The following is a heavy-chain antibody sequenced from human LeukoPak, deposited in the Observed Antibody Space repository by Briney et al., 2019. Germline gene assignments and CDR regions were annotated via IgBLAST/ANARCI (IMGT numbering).Heavy chain of an antibody. CDR2: IYHSGST. Sequence: SETLSLTCTVSGYSISSGYYWGWIRQPPGKGLEWIGSIYHSGSTYYNPSLKSRVTISVDTSKNQFSLKLSSVTAADTAVYYCARDPTIAVAGTNDYWGQGTLVTVSS. CDR1: GYSISSGYY. CDR3: ARDPTIAVAGTNDY. J-gene: IGHJ4*02. V-gene: IGHV4-38-2*02. D-gene: IGHD6-19*01.